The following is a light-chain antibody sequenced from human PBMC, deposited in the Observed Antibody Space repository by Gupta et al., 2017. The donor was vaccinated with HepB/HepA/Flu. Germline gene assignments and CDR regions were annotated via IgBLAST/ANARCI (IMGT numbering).Light chain of an antibody. CDR2: YAS. J-gene: IGKJ1*01. CDR1: QNIGSN. V-gene: IGKV6-21*02. CDR3: LQSSSLPKT. Sequence: DIVLTHSPDFQSVTPKEKVTITCRASQNIGSNLHWYQQKPEQSPKLLIKYASHSISGVPSRFSGSGSGTDFTLTIKSLEAEDAATYYCLQSSSLPKTFGQGTKVEIK.